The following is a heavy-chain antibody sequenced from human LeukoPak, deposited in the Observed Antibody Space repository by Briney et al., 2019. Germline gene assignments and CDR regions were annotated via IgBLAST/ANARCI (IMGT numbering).Heavy chain of an antibody. CDR2: IYPGDSDT. J-gene: IGHJ4*02. CDR3: ARYGIEEYCSGGSCSQYYFDY. V-gene: IGHV5-51*01. Sequence: PGESLKISCKGSGYSFTSYWIGWVRQMPGKGLEWMGIIYPGDSDTRYSPSFQGQVTISADKSISTAYLQWSSLKASDTAMYYCARYGIEEYCSGGSCSQYYFDYWGQGTLVTVSS. CDR1: GYSFTSYW. D-gene: IGHD2-15*01.